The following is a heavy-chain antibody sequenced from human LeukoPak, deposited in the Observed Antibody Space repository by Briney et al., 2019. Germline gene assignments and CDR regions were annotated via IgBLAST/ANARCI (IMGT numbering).Heavy chain of an antibody. V-gene: IGHV4-38-2*02. D-gene: IGHD6-19*01. J-gene: IGHJ1*01. CDR3: AREGVSSGWYRPHEFQH. Sequence: PSETLSLTCAVSGYSISSGYYWGWIRPPPRKGLEWIGSIYHSGSTYYNPSLKSRVTISVDTSKNQFSLKLSSVTAADTAVYYCAREGVSSGWYRPHEFQHWGQGTLVTVSS. CDR2: IYHSGST. CDR1: GYSISSGYY.